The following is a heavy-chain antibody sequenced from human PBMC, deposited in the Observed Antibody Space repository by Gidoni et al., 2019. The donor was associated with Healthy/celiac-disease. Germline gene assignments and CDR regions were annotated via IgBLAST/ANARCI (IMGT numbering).Heavy chain of an antibody. CDR3: AREKGYYDSSGYYSADAFDI. Sequence: QVQLQEAGPGLLKPSQTLSLTCTVSGGSIRRGGHKWSWIRQHPGKGLEWIGYIYYSGSTYSNPSLKSRVTISVYTSKNQFSLKLSSVTAADTAVYYCAREKGYYDSSGYYSADAFDIWGQGTMVTVSS. J-gene: IGHJ3*02. V-gene: IGHV4-31*03. D-gene: IGHD3-22*01. CDR1: GGSIRRGGHK. CDR2: IYYSGST.